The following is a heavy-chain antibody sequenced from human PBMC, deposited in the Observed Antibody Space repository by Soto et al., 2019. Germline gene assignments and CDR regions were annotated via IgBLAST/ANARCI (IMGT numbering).Heavy chain of an antibody. V-gene: IGHV4-31*03. CDR1: GGSIRSGGYY. Sequence: SETLSLTCTVSGGSIRSGGYYWSWIRHHPGKGLEWIGYIYYSGSTYYNPSLKSRVTISVDTSKNQFSLKLSSVTAADTAVYYCARVGDCSGGSCYRGGFDPWGQGTLVTVSS. J-gene: IGHJ5*02. CDR3: ARVGDCSGGSCYRGGFDP. D-gene: IGHD2-15*01. CDR2: IYYSGST.